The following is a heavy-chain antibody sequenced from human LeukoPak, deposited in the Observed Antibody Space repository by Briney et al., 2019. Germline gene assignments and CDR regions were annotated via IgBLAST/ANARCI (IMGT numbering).Heavy chain of an antibody. D-gene: IGHD6-19*01. CDR2: IIPIFGTA. J-gene: IGHJ6*02. Sequence: GASVKVSCKASGGTFSNYAIGWVRQAPGQGLEWMGGIIPIFGTANYAQKFQGRVTITADESTSTAYMELSSLRSEDTAVYYCARDRAGIAVAGTQNYYYGMDVWGQGTTVTVSS. CDR1: GGTFSNYA. V-gene: IGHV1-69*13. CDR3: ARDRAGIAVAGTQNYYYGMDV.